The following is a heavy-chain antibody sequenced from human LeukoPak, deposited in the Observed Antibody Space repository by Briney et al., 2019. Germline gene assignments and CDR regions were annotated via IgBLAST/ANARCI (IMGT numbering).Heavy chain of an antibody. D-gene: IGHD1-7*01. CDR1: GDSISGYY. V-gene: IGHV4-4*07. CDR2: IYSSGTT. J-gene: IGHJ5*02. Sequence: SETLSLTCSVSGDSISGYYWTWIRQPAGKGLEWIGRIYSSGTTNYKSSLKSRVTMSVDTSKNQFSLKLSSVTAADTAIYYCARVTPGTSLVDPWGQGTLVTVSS. CDR3: ARVTPGTSLVDP.